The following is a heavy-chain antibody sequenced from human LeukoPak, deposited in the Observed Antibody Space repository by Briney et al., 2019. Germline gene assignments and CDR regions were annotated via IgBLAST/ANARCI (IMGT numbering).Heavy chain of an antibody. CDR2: IYPGDSDT. J-gene: IGHJ5*02. CDR3: ARIGLIAAAGAGWFDP. D-gene: IGHD6-13*01. Sequence: GESLKISCKGSGYSFTSYWIGWVRQMPGKGLEWMGIIYPGDSDTRYSPSFQGQVTISADKSISTAYLQWSSLKASDTAMYYCARIGLIAAAGAGWFDPWGQGTLVTVSS. CDR1: GYSFTSYW. V-gene: IGHV5-51*01.